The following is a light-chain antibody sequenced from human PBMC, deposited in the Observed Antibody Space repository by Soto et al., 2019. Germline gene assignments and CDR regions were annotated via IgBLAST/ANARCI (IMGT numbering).Light chain of an antibody. CDR3: SSYAGSNNPFV. J-gene: IGLJ1*01. Sequence: QSVLTQPPSASGSPGQSVTLSCTGTSSDVGGYNFVSWYQRHPGKAPKLMIYEVSKRPSGVPDRFSGSKSGNAASLTVSGLQAEDEADYYCSSYAGSNNPFVFGTGTKVTVL. CDR2: EVS. CDR1: SSDVGGYNF. V-gene: IGLV2-8*01.